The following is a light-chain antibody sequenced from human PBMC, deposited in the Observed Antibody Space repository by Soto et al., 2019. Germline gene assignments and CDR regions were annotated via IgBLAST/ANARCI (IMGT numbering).Light chain of an antibody. CDR1: QSVSSSY. Sequence: IVLTQSPAILALSPGDRATLSCRASQSVSSSYLAWYQHKPGXXXRXXXXGXXSSVTGIPARFSGSGSGTDFTLNITRMELEDCAVYYCQQYGSSPTWTVGQGIQV. CDR2: GXX. V-gene: IGKV3-20*01. CDR3: QQYGSSPTWT. J-gene: IGKJ1*01.